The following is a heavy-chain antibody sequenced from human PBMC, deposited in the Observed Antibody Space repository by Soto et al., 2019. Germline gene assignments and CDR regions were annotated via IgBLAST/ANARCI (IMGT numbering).Heavy chain of an antibody. CDR2: ISGYNGDT. J-gene: IGHJ3*02. D-gene: IGHD2-21*02. V-gene: IGHV1-18*01. Sequence: ASVKVSCKASGYTFTNHGISWVRQAPGQGLEWMGWISGYNGDTNYAQNFQGRVTMTTDTSTTTAYMELRSLRSDDTAVYYCARGGGGDFSGAFDIWGQGTMVTVSS. CDR1: GYTFTNHG. CDR3: ARGGGGDFSGAFDI.